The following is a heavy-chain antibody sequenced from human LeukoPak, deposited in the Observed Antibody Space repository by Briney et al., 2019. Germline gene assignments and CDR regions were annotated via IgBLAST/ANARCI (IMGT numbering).Heavy chain of an antibody. Sequence: GESLKISCKGSGYSFTNYWIGWVRQMPGKGLKWMGIIYPGDSDARYSPSFQGQVTISADKSISTAYLQWSSLKASDTAMYYCARRRDLYSGSYYTFDYWGQGTLVTVSS. V-gene: IGHV5-51*01. CDR2: IYPGDSDA. CDR1: GYSFTNYW. CDR3: ARRRDLYSGSYYTFDY. J-gene: IGHJ4*02. D-gene: IGHD1-26*01.